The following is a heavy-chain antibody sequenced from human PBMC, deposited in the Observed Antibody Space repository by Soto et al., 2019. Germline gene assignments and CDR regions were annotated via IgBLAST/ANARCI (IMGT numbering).Heavy chain of an antibody. CDR3: ARERRLLIWFGDLHD. CDR1: AGSIRGGGCC. Sequence: SETLSLTCAVSAGSIRGGGCCCSWIRQHPGKGLEWIGHIYYNGTTYYNPTLKSRVSISVHTSKNQFSLKLTSVTAAETAVFYLARERRLLIWFGDLHDWGRGTRVTVSS. J-gene: IGHJ4*02. V-gene: IGHV4-31*11. D-gene: IGHD3-10*01. CDR2: IYYNGTT.